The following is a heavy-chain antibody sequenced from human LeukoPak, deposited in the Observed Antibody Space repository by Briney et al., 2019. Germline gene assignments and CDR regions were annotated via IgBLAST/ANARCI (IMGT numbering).Heavy chain of an antibody. CDR3: ARSLPYGSGTYYNDY. D-gene: IGHD3-10*01. J-gene: IGHJ4*02. Sequence: VASVKLSCNASGYTFISYFMHWVRQPPGQGLEWMGWINPNSGGTNYAQKFQGRVTMTRDTSISTAYMEVSSLRSDDTAVYYCARSLPYGSGTYYNDYWGQGTLVTVSS. CDR1: GYTFISYF. V-gene: IGHV1-2*02. CDR2: INPNSGGT.